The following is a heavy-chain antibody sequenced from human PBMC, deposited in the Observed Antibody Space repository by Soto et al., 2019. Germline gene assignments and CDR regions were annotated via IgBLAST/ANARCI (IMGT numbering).Heavy chain of an antibody. D-gene: IGHD6-6*01. J-gene: IGHJ2*01. CDR1: GFTFDDYG. CDR2: ISWNSGTI. Sequence: DVQLVESGGGLVQPGRSLRLSCAASGFTFDDYGMHWVRQPPGKGLEWVSGISWNSGTINYADSVKGRFTISRDNAKNSLYLQMNSLRAEDTALYYCAKGGIAPRTFTRYWYFDLWGRGNLVTVSS. CDR3: AKGGIAPRTFTRYWYFDL. V-gene: IGHV3-9*01.